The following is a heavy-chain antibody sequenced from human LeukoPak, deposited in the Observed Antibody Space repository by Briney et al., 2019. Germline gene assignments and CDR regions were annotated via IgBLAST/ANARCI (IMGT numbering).Heavy chain of an antibody. CDR1: GFTFSSYA. J-gene: IGHJ6*03. V-gene: IGHV3-64*01. CDR2: ISSNGGST. D-gene: IGHD2-2*01. Sequence: GGSLRLSCAASGFTFSSYAMHWVRQAPGKGLEYVSAISSNGGSTYYANSVKGRFTISRDNSKNTLYFQMGSLRAEDMAVYYCARGPIVVVPAARSSYYYMDVWGKGTTVTVSS. CDR3: ARGPIVVVPAARSSYYYMDV.